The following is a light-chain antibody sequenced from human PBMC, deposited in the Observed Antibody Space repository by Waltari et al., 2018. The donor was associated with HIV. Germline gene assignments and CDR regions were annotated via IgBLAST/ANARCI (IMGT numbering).Light chain of an antibody. J-gene: IGKJ4*01. Sequence: EIVLTQSPATLSLSPGERATLSCRASQSVSSYLAWYQQKAGQAPRRLIYDASKRATGIPARFSGSGSGTDFTLTISSLEPEDFAVYYCQQRSNWPPGSTFGGGTKVEIK. V-gene: IGKV3-11*01. CDR2: DAS. CDR1: QSVSSY. CDR3: QQRSNWPPGST.